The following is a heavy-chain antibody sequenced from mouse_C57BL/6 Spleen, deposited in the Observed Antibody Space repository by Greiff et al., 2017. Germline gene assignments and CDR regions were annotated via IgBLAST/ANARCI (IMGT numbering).Heavy chain of an antibody. V-gene: IGHV1-22*01. CDR2: INPNNGGT. CDR1: GYTFTDYN. D-gene: IGHD4-1*02. CDR3: ASSNWDYFDY. Sequence: VQLQQSGPELVKPGASVKMSCKASGYTFTDYNMHWVKQSHGKSLEWIGYINPNNGGTSYNQKFKGKATLTVNKSSSTAYMERRSLTSEDSAVYYCASSNWDYFDYWGQGTTLTVSS. J-gene: IGHJ2*01.